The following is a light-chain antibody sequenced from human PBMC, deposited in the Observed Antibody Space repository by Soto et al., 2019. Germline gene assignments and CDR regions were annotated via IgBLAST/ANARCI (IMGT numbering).Light chain of an antibody. CDR1: QSISSY. CDR2: AAS. J-gene: IGKJ4*01. Sequence: DIHITQSPYSLSASVGDRVTITCRASQSISSYLNWYQQKPGKAPKLLIYAASSLQSGVPSRFTGSGSGTDFTLTINSLQPEDFRTFYCQLSYGIPLTFGGGAKV. V-gene: IGKV1-39*01. CDR3: QLSYGIPLT.